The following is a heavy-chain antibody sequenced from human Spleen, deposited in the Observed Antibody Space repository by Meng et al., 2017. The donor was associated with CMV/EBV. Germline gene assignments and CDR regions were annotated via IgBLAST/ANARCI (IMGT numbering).Heavy chain of an antibody. Sequence: QVQLVQSGAEVKKPGASVKVSCQASGYTFAGYYMHWVRQAPGQGLEWMGWINPNSGGTNYAQKFQGWVTMTRDTSISTTYMELSRLRSDDTAVYYCARGHYDSSGPIRDYWGQGTLVTVSS. CDR1: GYTFAGYY. CDR2: INPNSGGT. CDR3: ARGHYDSSGPIRDY. D-gene: IGHD3-22*01. V-gene: IGHV1-2*04. J-gene: IGHJ4*02.